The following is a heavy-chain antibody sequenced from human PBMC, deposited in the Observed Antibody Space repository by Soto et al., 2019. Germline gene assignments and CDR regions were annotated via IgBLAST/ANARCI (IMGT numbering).Heavy chain of an antibody. CDR1: GYTFNFCG. D-gene: IGHD3-16*01. J-gene: IGHJ4*02. Sequence: QVPLVQSGAEVKKPGASVKVSCKASGYTFNFCGITWVRQAPGQGLEWMGWISGFNGNTNYAADLQGRVTMTTDTSTSTAYMELRGLRSDDTAVYYCARIGVSSGHESPDFDSWGQGTLVTVSS. CDR2: ISGFNGNT. V-gene: IGHV1-18*01. CDR3: ARIGVSSGHESPDFDS.